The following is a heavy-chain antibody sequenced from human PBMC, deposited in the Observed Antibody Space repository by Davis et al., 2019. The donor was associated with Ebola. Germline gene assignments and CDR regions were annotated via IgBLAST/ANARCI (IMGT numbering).Heavy chain of an antibody. CDR3: ARQLPYYSYGMDV. CDR1: GFTITTYA. CDR2: ISGNGRST. D-gene: IGHD2-2*01. J-gene: IGHJ6*02. V-gene: IGHV3-23*01. Sequence: GGSLRLSCAASGFTITTYAMSWVRQAPGKGLEWVSGISGNGRSTYYADSVKGRFTISRDNSKNTLYLQMNSLRAEDTAVYFCARQLPYYSYGMDVWGQGTTVTVSS.